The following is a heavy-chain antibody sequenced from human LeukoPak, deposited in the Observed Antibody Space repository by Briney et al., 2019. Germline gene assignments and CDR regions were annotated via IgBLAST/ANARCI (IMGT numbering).Heavy chain of an antibody. D-gene: IGHD7-27*01. Sequence: SETLSLTCTVSGGSVSSGAYYSSWIRQSPGKGLEWIGYIYYTGSTSYNPSLKSRVTISADTSKNEFSLKLNSVTAADTAVYYCASRKLGNDYWGQGTLVTVSS. CDR2: IYYTGST. CDR1: GGSVSSGAYY. V-gene: IGHV4-61*08. J-gene: IGHJ4*02. CDR3: ASRKLGNDY.